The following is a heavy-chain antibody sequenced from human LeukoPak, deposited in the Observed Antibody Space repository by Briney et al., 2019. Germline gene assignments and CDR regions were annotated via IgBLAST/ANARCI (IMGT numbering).Heavy chain of an antibody. CDR3: ARHLRWLQPDY. CDR2: IYHSGST. V-gene: IGHV4-30-2*01. Sequence: PSQTLSLTCAVSGGSISSGGYSWSWIRQPPGKGLEWIGYIYHSGSTYYNPSLKSRVTISVDRSKNQFSLKLSSVTAADTAVYYCARHLRWLQPDYWGQGTLVTVSS. CDR1: GGSISSGGYS. J-gene: IGHJ4*02. D-gene: IGHD5-12*01.